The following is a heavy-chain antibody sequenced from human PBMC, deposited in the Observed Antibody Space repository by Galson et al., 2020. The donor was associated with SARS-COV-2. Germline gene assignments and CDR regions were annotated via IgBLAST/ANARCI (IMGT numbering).Heavy chain of an antibody. D-gene: IGHD3-10*01. CDR1: GFSLSNTGVG. CDR2: IYWDDDK. CDR3: AHKPPGGPVADAFDV. Sequence: KMSGPTLVKPTQTLTLTCNFSGFSLSNTGVGVGWIRQPPGQALEWLALIYWDDDKRYRPSLKSRLTITKDTSKNQVVLTMANMDPVDTGTCYCAHKPPGGPVADAFDVWGRGTLVTVSS. J-gene: IGHJ3*01. V-gene: IGHV2-5*02.